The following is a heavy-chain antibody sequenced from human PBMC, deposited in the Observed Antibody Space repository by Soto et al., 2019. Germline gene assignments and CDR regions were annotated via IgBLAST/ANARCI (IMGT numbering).Heavy chain of an antibody. CDR2: IYHSVST. D-gene: IGHD5-18*01. V-gene: IGHV4-38-2*01. CDR1: GYSISSGNY. Sequence: PSETLSLTCAVSGYSISSGNYWGWLRPPPGKGLEWIGSIYHSVSTHYNPSLKSRVTISVATSKNQFSLKLSSVTAADTAVYYCARVDTAMEQDYWGQGTLVTVSS. CDR3: ARVDTAMEQDY. J-gene: IGHJ4*02.